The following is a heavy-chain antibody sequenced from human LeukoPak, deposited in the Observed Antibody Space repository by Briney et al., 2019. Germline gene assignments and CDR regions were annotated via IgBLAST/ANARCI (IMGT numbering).Heavy chain of an antibody. D-gene: IGHD2-8*01. CDR2: IYHSGGT. CDR3: ATNGYYCMDV. CDR1: GGSTSSSTNW. J-gene: IGHJ6*03. Sequence: SETLSLTCAVSGGSTSSSTNWWSWVRQPPGKGLEWIGEIYHSGGTNYNPSLKSRITISVDKSQNQFSLKVNSLTAADTAVYYCATNGYYCMDVWGKGTTVTVSS. V-gene: IGHV4-4*02.